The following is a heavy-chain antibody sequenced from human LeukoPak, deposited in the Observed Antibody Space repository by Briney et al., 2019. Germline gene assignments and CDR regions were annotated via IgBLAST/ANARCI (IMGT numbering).Heavy chain of an antibody. CDR1: GGSISSGYYY. Sequence: SETLSLTCTVSGGSISSGYYYWSWIRQHPGKGLEWIGYIYYSGSTYYNPSLKSRFTISVDTSKNQFSLTLSSVTAADTAMFYCARAAEATIRPYFDYWGQGTLVTVSS. J-gene: IGHJ4*02. D-gene: IGHD5-24*01. CDR3: ARAAEATIRPYFDY. CDR2: IYYSGST. V-gene: IGHV4-31*03.